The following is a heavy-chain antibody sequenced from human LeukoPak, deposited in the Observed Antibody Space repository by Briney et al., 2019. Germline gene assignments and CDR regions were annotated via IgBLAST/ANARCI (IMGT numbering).Heavy chain of an antibody. Sequence: GGSLRLSCAASGFTFSSYEMNWVRQAPGKGLEWVSYISSSGSTIYYADSVKGRFTISRHNAKTSLYLQMNSLRAEDTAVYYCAGRITMVRGVSKVDYWGQGTLVTVSS. V-gene: IGHV3-48*03. CDR2: ISSSGSTI. J-gene: IGHJ4*02. CDR1: GFTFSSYE. CDR3: AGRITMVRGVSKVDY. D-gene: IGHD3-10*01.